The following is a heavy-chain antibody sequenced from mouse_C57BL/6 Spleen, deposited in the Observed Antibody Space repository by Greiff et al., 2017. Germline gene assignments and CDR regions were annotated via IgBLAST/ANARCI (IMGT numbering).Heavy chain of an antibody. J-gene: IGHJ4*01. CDR2: IDPSDSDT. Sequence: QVQLQQPGAELVRPGSSVKLSCKASGYTFTSYWMHWVKQRPIQGLEWIGNIDPSDSDTHYNQKFKDKATLTVDKSSSTAYMQLSSLTSEDSAVXYCAREDSIYAMDYWGQGTSVTVSS. D-gene: IGHD2-10*02. CDR3: AREDSIYAMDY. CDR1: GYTFTSYW. V-gene: IGHV1-52*01.